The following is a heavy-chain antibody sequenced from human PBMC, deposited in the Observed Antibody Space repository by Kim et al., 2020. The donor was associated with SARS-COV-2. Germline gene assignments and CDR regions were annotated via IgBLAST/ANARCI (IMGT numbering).Heavy chain of an antibody. CDR3: ARDASVKWGGCVDY. J-gene: IGHJ4*02. CDR1: GFTFSSYW. CDR2: INSDGSST. Sequence: GGSLRLSCAASGFTFSSYWMHWVRQAPGKGLVWVSRINSDGSSTSYADAVKGRFTISRDNAKNTLYLQMNSLRAEDTAVYYCARDASVKWGGCVDYWGQGTMVTVSS. V-gene: IGHV3-74*01. D-gene: IGHD4-17*01.